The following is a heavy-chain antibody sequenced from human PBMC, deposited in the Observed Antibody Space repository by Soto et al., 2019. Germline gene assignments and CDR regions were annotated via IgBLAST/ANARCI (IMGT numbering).Heavy chain of an antibody. J-gene: IGHJ3*02. CDR1: GFTFSSYT. CDR2: ISSSSSYI. D-gene: IGHD6-19*01. Sequence: EVQLVESGGGLVKPGGSLRLFCAASGFTFSSYTINWVRQAPGKGLEWVSSISSSSSYIYFADSVKGRFTISRDNAKNSLYLKMNGLRAEDTAVYYCARWGGSSGGYDAFDIWGQGTMVTVSS. V-gene: IGHV3-21*06. CDR3: ARWGGSSGGYDAFDI.